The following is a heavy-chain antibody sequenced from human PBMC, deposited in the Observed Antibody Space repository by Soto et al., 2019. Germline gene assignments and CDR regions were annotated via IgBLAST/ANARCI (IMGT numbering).Heavy chain of an antibody. CDR3: ARGGDIVLVPAAMGYYYYGMDV. CDR1: GYTFTSYD. Sequence: QVQLVQSGAEVKKPGASVKVSCKASGYTFTSYDINWVRQATGQGLEWMGWMNPNSGNTGYAQKFQGRVTMTRNTSISTAYMERSSLRSEDTAVYYCARGGDIVLVPAAMGYYYYGMDVWGQGTTVTVSS. J-gene: IGHJ6*02. CDR2: MNPNSGNT. D-gene: IGHD2-2*01. V-gene: IGHV1-8*01.